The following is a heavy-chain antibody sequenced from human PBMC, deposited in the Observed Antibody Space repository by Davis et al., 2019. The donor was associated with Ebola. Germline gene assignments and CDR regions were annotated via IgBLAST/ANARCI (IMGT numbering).Heavy chain of an antibody. Sequence: ASVKVSCKASGYTFTSYYMHWVRQAPGQGLEWMGIINPSGGSTRYAQKFQGRVTITRNTSISTAYMELSSLRSEDTAVYYCARGFSGSYSVLYYHYGMDVWGQGTTVTVSS. CDR2: INPSGGST. V-gene: IGHV1-46*01. CDR1: GYTFTSYY. D-gene: IGHD1-26*01. J-gene: IGHJ6*02. CDR3: ARGFSGSYSVLYYHYGMDV.